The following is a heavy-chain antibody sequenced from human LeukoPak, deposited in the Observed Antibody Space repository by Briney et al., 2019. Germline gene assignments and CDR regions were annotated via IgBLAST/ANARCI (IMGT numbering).Heavy chain of an antibody. Sequence: GGSLRLSCAASGFTFTSYGMGWVRQAPGKGLEWVSSVSGSGDGTYYADSVKGRFTISRDNSKKTLDLHMDSLRAEDTAVYYCAKERLGGNYGDYAVDYWGQGTMATVSS. CDR1: GFTFTSYG. CDR2: VSGSGDGT. CDR3: AKERLGGNYGDYAVDY. D-gene: IGHD4-17*01. V-gene: IGHV3-23*01. J-gene: IGHJ4*02.